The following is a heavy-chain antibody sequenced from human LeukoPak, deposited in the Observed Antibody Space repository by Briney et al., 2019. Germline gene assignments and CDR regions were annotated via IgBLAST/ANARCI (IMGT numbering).Heavy chain of an antibody. CDR2: IYSSGST. V-gene: IGHV4-4*07. CDR3: ARGQYHLLYWYFDL. J-gene: IGHJ2*01. D-gene: IGHD2-2*01. Sequence: SETLSLTCTVSGGSISSYYWSWIRQPAGKGLEWIGRIYSSGSTNYNPSLKSRVSMSVDTSKNQFSLKLSSVTAADTAVYYCARGQYHLLYWYFDLWGGGTLVTVSS. CDR1: GGSISSYY.